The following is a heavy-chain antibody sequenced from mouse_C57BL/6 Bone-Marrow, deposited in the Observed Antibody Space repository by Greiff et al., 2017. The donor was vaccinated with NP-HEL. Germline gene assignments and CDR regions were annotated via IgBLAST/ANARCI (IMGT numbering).Heavy chain of an antibody. V-gene: IGHV2-2*01. D-gene: IGHD2-5*01. CDR1: GFSLTSYG. CDR2: IWSGGST. Sequence: QVQLKESGPGLVQPSQSLSITCTVSGFSLTSYGVHWVRQSPGKGLEWLGVIWSGGSTDYNAAFISRLSISKENSKSQVFFRMNSLQADDTAIYYCARAYYSKGNFDYWGQGTTLTVSS. J-gene: IGHJ2*01. CDR3: ARAYYSKGNFDY.